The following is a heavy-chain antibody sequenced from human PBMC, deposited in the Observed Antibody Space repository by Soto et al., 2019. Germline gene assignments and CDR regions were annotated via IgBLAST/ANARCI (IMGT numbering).Heavy chain of an antibody. CDR3: AGGGHVVVVTAALDY. CDR1: GDTFTDYY. J-gene: IGHJ4*02. V-gene: IGHV1-46*01. Sequence: QVQLMQSGAEVKKPGASVKVSCKASGDTFTDYYIHWVRQAPGQGLEWMGTVNPSGGHTTYAQHCLGRVARTGDTSTSTLYMERTGLTSDDTARYYCAGGGHVVVVTAALDYWGQGTLVTVSS. D-gene: IGHD2-21*02. CDR2: VNPSGGHT.